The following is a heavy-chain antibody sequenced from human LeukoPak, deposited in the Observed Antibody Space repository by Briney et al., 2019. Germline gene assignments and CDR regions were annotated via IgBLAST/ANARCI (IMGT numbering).Heavy chain of an antibody. CDR2: ISGSGGGK. Sequence: GGSLRLSCAVSGISLSNYGMSWVRRAQGKGWDWVAGISGSGGGKNYADSVKGRFTISRDNPKNTLYLQMNRLRAEDTAVYFCAKRGVVIRVILVGFHKEAYYFDSWGQGALVTVSS. J-gene: IGHJ4*02. V-gene: IGHV3-23*01. CDR1: GISLSNYG. CDR3: AKRGVVIRVILVGFHKEAYYFDS. D-gene: IGHD3-22*01.